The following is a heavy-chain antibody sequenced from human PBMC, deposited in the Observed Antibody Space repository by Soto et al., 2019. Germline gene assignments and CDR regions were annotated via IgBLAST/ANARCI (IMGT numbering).Heavy chain of an antibody. CDR2: ISSSSSTI. Sequence: GGSLRLSCAASGFTFSSYNMNRVRQAPGKGLDWVSYISSSSSTIYYADSVKGRFTISRDNAKNSLSLQMNSLRAEDTAVYYCARMRHGGSFDYWGQGALVTVSS. CDR3: ARMRHGGSFDY. J-gene: IGHJ4*02. D-gene: IGHD2-15*01. CDR1: GFTFSSYN. V-gene: IGHV3-48*01.